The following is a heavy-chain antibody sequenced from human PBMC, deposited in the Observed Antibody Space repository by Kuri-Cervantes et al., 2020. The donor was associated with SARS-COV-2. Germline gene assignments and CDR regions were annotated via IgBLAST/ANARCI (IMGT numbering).Heavy chain of an antibody. CDR3: ARVRYCSSTSCRLGWYFDL. J-gene: IGHJ2*01. CDR2: IYHSGST. V-gene: IGHV4-38-2*02. CDR1: NYSISSGYY. Sequence: ESLKISCTVSNYSISSGYYWGWIRQPPGKGLEWIGSIYHSGSTYYNPSLKSRVTISVDTSKNQFSLKLSSVTAADTAVYYCARVRYCSSTSCRLGWYFDLWGRGTLVTVSS. D-gene: IGHD2-2*01.